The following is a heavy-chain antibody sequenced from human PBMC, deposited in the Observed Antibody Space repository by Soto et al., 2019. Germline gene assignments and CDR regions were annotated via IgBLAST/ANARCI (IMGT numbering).Heavy chain of an antibody. J-gene: IGHJ4*02. V-gene: IGHV4-31*03. D-gene: IGHD4-17*01. CDR3: ATYDYSDFYFDQ. CDR2: IHFRGTT. CDR1: GGSITSHTHY. Sequence: QVQLQESGPGLMKPSQTLSLTCKVSGGSITSHTHYWSWIRQHPGKGLEWIGNIHFRGTTYYNPSLESRVFISVDTSQNQFSLRLTSVTAADTAVYFCATYDYSDFYFDQWGQGTLVSVSS.